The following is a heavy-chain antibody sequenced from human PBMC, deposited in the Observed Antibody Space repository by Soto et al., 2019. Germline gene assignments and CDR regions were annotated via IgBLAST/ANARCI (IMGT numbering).Heavy chain of an antibody. V-gene: IGHV1-2*04. CDR2: INPNSGGT. CDR1: GYTFTGYY. D-gene: IGHD1-26*01. Sequence: ASVKVSCKASGYTFTGYYMHWVRQAPGQGLEWMGWINPNSGGTNYAQKFQGWVTMTRDTSISTAYMELSRLRSDDTAVYYCARDIWELPSPDAFDIWGQGTMVTVSS. CDR3: ARDIWELPSPDAFDI. J-gene: IGHJ3*02.